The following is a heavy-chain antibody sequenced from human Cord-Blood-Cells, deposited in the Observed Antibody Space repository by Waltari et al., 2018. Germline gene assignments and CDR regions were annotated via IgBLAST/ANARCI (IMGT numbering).Heavy chain of an antibody. J-gene: IGHJ4*02. CDR1: GCSISSSSHY. V-gene: IGHV4-39*01. Sequence: QLQLQESGPGLVTPSETLSLTCPVSGCSISSSSHYWGCIRQTPGKGLEWIGSIYYSGSTYYNPSLKSRVTISVDTSKNQFSLKLSSVTAADTAVYYCARHITIFGVVTYFDYWGQGTLVTVSS. CDR3: ARHITIFGVVTYFDY. D-gene: IGHD3-3*01. CDR2: IYYSGST.